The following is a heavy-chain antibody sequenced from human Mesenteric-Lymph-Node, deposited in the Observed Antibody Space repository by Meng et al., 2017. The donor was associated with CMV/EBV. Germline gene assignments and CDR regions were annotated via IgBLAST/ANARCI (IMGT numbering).Heavy chain of an antibody. CDR2: ISSSSSYI. Sequence: GEALMTSYAASGFIFSSYSMNWVRPAPGKGLEWVSSISSSSSYIYYADSVKGRFTISRDNAKNSLYLQMNSLRAEDTAVYYCARDDFGVVTNYWGQGTLVTVSS. V-gene: IGHV3-21*01. CDR3: ARDDFGVVTNY. D-gene: IGHD3-3*01. CDR1: GFIFSSYS. J-gene: IGHJ4*02.